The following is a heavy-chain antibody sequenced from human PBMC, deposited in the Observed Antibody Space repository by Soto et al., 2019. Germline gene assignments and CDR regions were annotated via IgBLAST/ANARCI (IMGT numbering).Heavy chain of an antibody. J-gene: IGHJ4*02. CDR2: ISGSGGST. V-gene: IGHV3-23*01. CDR1: GFTFSSYA. CDR3: AKVLSPCPNLDY. Sequence: GGSLSLSCAASGFTFSSYAMSWVRQAPGKGLEWVSAISGSGGSTYYADSVKGRVTISRDKSKNTLYLQMNSLTAEDTAVYYYAKVLSPCPNLDYGGQGTLVPVSS.